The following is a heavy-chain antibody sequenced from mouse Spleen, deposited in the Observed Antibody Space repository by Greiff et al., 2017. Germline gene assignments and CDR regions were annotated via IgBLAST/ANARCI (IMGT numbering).Heavy chain of an antibody. CDR1: GYSITSGYY. Sequence: EVKLQESGPGLVKPSQSLSLTCSVTGYSITSGYYWKWIRQFPGNKLEWMGYISYDGSNNYNPSLKNRISITRDTSKNQFFLKLNSVTTEDTATYYCARAGDYIDYWGQGTTLTVSS. CDR2: ISYDGSN. V-gene: IGHV3-6*01. J-gene: IGHJ2*01. CDR3: ARAGDYIDY.